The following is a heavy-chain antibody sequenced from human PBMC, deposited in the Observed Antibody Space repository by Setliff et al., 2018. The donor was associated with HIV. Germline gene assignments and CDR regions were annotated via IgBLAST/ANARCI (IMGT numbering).Heavy chain of an antibody. Sequence: GASVKVSCKTSEYSFTDYYIHWIRQAPGQGLEWMGRINPNSGGTDYAQKFLGRVTMTSDTSISTAYMELSSLRSEDTAVYFCARGTTATDYYYYMDVWGKGTSVTVSS. V-gene: IGHV1-2*06. CDR1: EYSFTDYY. J-gene: IGHJ6*03. D-gene: IGHD4-17*01. CDR3: ARGTTATDYYYYMDV. CDR2: INPNSGGT.